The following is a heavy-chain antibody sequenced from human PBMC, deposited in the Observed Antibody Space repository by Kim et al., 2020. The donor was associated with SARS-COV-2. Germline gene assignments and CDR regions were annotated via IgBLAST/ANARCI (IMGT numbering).Heavy chain of an antibody. D-gene: IGHD3-3*01. J-gene: IGHJ6*02. CDR1: GGSISSYY. CDR2: IYYSGST. V-gene: IGHV4-59*01. CDR3: ARDPGLLRFLDGMDV. Sequence: SETLSLTCTVSGGSISSYYWSWIRQPPGKGLEWIGYIYYSGSTNYNPSLKSRVTISVDTSKNQFSLKLSSVTAADTAVYYCARDPGLLRFLDGMDVWGQGTTVTVSS.